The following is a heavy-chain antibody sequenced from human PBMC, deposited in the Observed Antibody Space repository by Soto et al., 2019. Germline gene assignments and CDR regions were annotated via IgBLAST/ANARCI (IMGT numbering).Heavy chain of an antibody. V-gene: IGHV2-5*02. Sequence: QITLKESGPTLVKPTQTLTLTCTFSGFSLTTSGVGEGWVCHPPGYVLVCLALIYWDEDQRYSPSLKSRLTITNDTSENQGLLTMTNMDPVATATYYCTHAMNASTNYCGAWGQGTLVTVSS. CDR2: IYWDEDQ. J-gene: IGHJ4*02. CDR3: THAMNASTNYCGA. CDR1: GFSLTTSGVG. D-gene: IGHD1-1*01.